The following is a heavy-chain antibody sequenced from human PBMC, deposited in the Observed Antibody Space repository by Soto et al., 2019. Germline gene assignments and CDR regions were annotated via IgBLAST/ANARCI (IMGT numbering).Heavy chain of an antibody. CDR1: GYTFTSYY. CDR3: ARDRQNIVGALGYYYYGMDV. D-gene: IGHD1-26*01. V-gene: IGHV1-46*01. CDR2: INPSGGST. Sequence: ASVKVSCKASGYTFTSYYMHWVRQAPGQGLEWMGIINPSGGSTSYAQKFQGRVTMTRDTSTSTVYMELSSLRSEDTAVYYCARDRQNIVGALGYYYYGMDVWGQGTTVTVSS. J-gene: IGHJ6*02.